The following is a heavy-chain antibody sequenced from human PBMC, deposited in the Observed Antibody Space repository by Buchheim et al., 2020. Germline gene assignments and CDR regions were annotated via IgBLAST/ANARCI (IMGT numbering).Heavy chain of an antibody. CDR2: IYYSGST. CDR3: ARDHRDSSGWYAQSWFDP. CDR1: GGSINSGTYH. D-gene: IGHD6-19*01. V-gene: IGHV4-31*03. Sequence: QVQLQESGPGLVKPSQTLSLTCSVSGGSINSGTYHWSWIRQLPGKGLEWIGYIYYSGSTGYNPSLRSRVTISVDTSKKQLSLKLSSVTAADTAVYYCARDHRDSSGWYAQSWFDPWGQGTL. J-gene: IGHJ5*02.